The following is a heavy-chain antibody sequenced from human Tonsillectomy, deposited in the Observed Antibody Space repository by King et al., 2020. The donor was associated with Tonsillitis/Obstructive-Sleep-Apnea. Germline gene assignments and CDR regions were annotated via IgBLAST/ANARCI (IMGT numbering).Heavy chain of an antibody. D-gene: IGHD4-17*01. Sequence: VQLVESGGGVVQPGRSLRLSCAASGFTFSSYAMHWVRQAPGKGLEWVAVISYDGSKKYYADSVKGRFTISRDNSKNTLYLQMNSLRAEDTAVYYCAGLGVTTGGYYFDYWGQGALVTVSS. CDR3: AGLGVTTGGYYFDY. V-gene: IGHV3-30*04. CDR1: GFTFSSYA. CDR2: ISYDGSKK. J-gene: IGHJ4*02.